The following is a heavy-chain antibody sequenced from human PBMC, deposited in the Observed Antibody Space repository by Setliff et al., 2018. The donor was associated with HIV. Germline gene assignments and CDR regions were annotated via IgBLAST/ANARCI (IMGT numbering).Heavy chain of an antibody. CDR2: IKQDGSEK. CDR1: GFTFSNAW. V-gene: IGHV3-7*01. J-gene: IGHJ4*02. D-gene: IGHD1-26*01. CDR3: ARDDDATSHYSRFDY. Sequence: GGSLRLSCAASGFTFSNAWMNWVRQAPGKGLEWVANIKQDGSEKYYMASVRGRFTISRDNARNSLYLQMDSLRAEDTAVYYCARDDDATSHYSRFDYWGQGTPVTVSS.